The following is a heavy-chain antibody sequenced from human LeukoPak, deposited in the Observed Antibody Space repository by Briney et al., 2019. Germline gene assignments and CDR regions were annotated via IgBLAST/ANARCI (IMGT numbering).Heavy chain of an antibody. Sequence: GGSLRLSCVASEFTFSNYEMNWVRQAPGKGLEWVSYISSSGTTIYYADSVKGRVTISRDNAKNSLYLQMNSLRADDTAVYYCARDRGFGKSLYYYYGMDAWGQGTTVTVSS. CDR1: EFTFSNYE. J-gene: IGHJ6*02. CDR2: ISSSGTTI. D-gene: IGHD3-10*01. V-gene: IGHV3-48*03. CDR3: ARDRGFGKSLYYYYGMDA.